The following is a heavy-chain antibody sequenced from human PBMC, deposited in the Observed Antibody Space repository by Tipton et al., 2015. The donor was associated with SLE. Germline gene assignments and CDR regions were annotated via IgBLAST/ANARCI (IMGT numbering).Heavy chain of an antibody. Sequence: GSLRLSCAASGFTFDDYAMHWVRQAPGKGLEWVSLISGDGGSTCYADSVKGRFTISRDNSKNSLYLQMNSLRTEDTALYYCAKGPTHYYDSSGFFDYWGQGTLVTVSS. CDR1: GFTFDDYA. D-gene: IGHD3-22*01. CDR2: ISGDGGST. J-gene: IGHJ4*02. CDR3: AKGPTHYYDSSGFFDY. V-gene: IGHV3-43*02.